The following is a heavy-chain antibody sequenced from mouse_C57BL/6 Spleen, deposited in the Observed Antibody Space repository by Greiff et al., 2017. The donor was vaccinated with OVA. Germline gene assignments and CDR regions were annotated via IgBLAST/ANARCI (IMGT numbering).Heavy chain of an antibody. CDR1: GYTFTDYN. Sequence: VHVKQSGPELVKPGASVKIPCKASGYTFTDYNMDWVKQSHGKSLEWIGDINPNNGGTIYNQKFKGKATLTVDKSSSTAYMELRSLTSEDTAVYYCARGGDYVYWYFDVWGTGTTVTVSS. CDR3: ARGGDYVYWYFDV. J-gene: IGHJ1*03. CDR2: INPNNGGT. D-gene: IGHD2-4*01. V-gene: IGHV1-18*01.